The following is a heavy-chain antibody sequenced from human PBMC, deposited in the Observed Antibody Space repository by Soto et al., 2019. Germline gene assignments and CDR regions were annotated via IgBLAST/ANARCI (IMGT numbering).Heavy chain of an antibody. V-gene: IGHV4-34*01. CDR1: GGSFSAYY. CDR2: SNHTGST. Sequence: SETLSLTCAVYGGSFSAYYWAWIRQPPGKGLERIGESNHTGSTNYNPSLKSRVTISVDTSKNQFSLQLRSVTAADTALYYCARLIITIGPTDTLEYNWFDPWGQGIPVTVSS. CDR3: ARLIITIGPTDTLEYNWFDP. D-gene: IGHD1-1*01. J-gene: IGHJ5*02.